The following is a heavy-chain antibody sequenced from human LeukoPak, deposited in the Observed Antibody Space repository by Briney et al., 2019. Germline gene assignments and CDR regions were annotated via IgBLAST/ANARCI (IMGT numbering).Heavy chain of an antibody. CDR3: ARGPSWSYYDFWSGYYLDAFDI. J-gene: IGHJ3*02. Sequence: ASVKVSCKASGYTFTSYDINWVRQATGQGLEWMGWMNPNSGNTGYAQKFQGRVTITRNTSISTAYMELSSLRSEDTAVYYCARGPSWSYYDFWSGYYLDAFDIWGQGTMVTVSS. V-gene: IGHV1-8*03. CDR2: MNPNSGNT. CDR1: GYTFTSYD. D-gene: IGHD3-3*01.